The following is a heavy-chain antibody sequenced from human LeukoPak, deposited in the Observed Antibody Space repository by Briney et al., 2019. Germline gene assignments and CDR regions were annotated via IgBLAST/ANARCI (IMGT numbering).Heavy chain of an antibody. CDR3: AREYGGNPGLFGY. D-gene: IGHD4-23*01. CDR1: GYTFIGYS. Sequence: ASVKVSCKASGYTFIGYSISWVRQAPGHGLEWMGWITPYNGNTNYVQNFQGRVTMTTDTSTSTACMELRSLRSDDTAVYYCAREYGGNPGLFGYWGQGTLVTVSS. J-gene: IGHJ4*02. CDR2: ITPYNGNT. V-gene: IGHV1-18*01.